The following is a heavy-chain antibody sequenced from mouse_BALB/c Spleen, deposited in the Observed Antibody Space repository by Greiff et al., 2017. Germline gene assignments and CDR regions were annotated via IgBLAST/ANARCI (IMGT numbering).Heavy chain of an antibody. CDR3: ARIYYDYDGFAY. CDR1: GFSLSRYS. D-gene: IGHD2-4*01. Sequence: VKLMESGPGLVAPSQSLSITCTVSGFSLSRYSVHWVRQPPGKGLEWLGMIWGGGSTDYNSALKSRLSISKDNSKSQVFLKMNSLQTDDTAMYYCARIYYDYDGFAYWGQGTLVTVSA. V-gene: IGHV2-6-4*01. J-gene: IGHJ3*01. CDR2: IWGGGST.